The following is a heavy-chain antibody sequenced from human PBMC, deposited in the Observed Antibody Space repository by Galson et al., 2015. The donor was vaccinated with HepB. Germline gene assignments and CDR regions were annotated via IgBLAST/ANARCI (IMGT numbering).Heavy chain of an antibody. CDR1: GYTFTNYW. D-gene: IGHD2-15*01. CDR2: IFPGDSKT. V-gene: IGHV5-51*01. CDR3: ARLSPRVAGPTRVYDF. J-gene: IGHJ4*01. Sequence: QSGAEVKKPGESLRISCEGSGYTFTNYWIGWVRQVPGKGLEWMGIIFPGDSKTIYSPSFQGQVLISVDKSISTAYLHWGSLMASDTAIYYCARLSPRVAGPTRVYDFWGHGTQVTVSS.